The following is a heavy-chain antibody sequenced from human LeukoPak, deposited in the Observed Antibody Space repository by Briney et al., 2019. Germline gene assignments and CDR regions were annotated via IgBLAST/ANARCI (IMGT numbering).Heavy chain of an antibody. J-gene: IGHJ4*02. Sequence: GRSLRLSCAASGFTFSSYSMSWVRQAPGKGLEWVSSISSSSSYIYYADSVKGRFTISRDNAKNSLYLQMNSLRAEDTAVYYCARGRTSIAVAYFDYWGQGTLVTVSS. D-gene: IGHD6-19*01. CDR2: ISSSSSYI. CDR3: ARGRTSIAVAYFDY. V-gene: IGHV3-21*01. CDR1: GFTFSSYS.